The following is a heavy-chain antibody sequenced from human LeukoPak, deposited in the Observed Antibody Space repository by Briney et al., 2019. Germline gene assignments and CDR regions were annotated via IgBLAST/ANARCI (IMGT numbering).Heavy chain of an antibody. J-gene: IGHJ4*02. CDR3: ARGTDIAGFDY. CDR2: IDDSGGNT. V-gene: IGHV3-23*01. Sequence: GRSLRLSCEASGFTFRSYAMTWVRQAPGKGLEWVSTIDDSGGNTYHADSVKGRFTISRDNSRDALHLQMNSLRAEDTAVYYCARGTDIAGFDYWGQGTLVTVSS. D-gene: IGHD6-13*01. CDR1: GFTFRSYA.